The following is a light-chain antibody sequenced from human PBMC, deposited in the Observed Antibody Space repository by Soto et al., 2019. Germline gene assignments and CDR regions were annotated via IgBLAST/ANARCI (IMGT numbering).Light chain of an antibody. V-gene: IGLV1-47*02. Sequence: QSVLTQPPSASGTPGQRVTISCSGSSSNIGSNYVYWYQQLPGTAPKLLIYSDNNRPSGVPDRFSGSKSGTSASLAITGLQPEDEADYYCQSYDGGLSVSKIFGGGTKLTVL. J-gene: IGLJ2*01. CDR1: SSNIGSNY. CDR3: QSYDGGLSVSKI. CDR2: SDN.